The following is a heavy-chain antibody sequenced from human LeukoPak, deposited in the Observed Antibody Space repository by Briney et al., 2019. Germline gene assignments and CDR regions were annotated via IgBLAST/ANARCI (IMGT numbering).Heavy chain of an antibody. D-gene: IGHD3-22*01. CDR2: IRSKAYGGTT. V-gene: IGHV3-49*04. CDR3: TRDLPYYYDSSGYSGY. J-gene: IGHJ4*02. CDR1: GSSFSSYH. Sequence: GGSLRLSCAASGSSFSSYHMNWVRQAPGKGLEWVGFIRSKAYGGTTEYAASVKGRFTISRDDSKSIAYLQMNSLKNEDTAAYYCTRDLPYYYDSSGYSGYWGQGTLVTVSS.